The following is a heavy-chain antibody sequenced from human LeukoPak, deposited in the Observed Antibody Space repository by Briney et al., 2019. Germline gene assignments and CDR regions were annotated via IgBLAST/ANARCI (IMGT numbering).Heavy chain of an antibody. V-gene: IGHV1-18*01. CDR3: ARGYCSGGSCYYFDY. Sequence: ASVRVSCKASGYTFSIYGFSWVRQAPGQGLEWMGWISAYNGNTNYAQKFQGRVTMTTDTSTSTAHMELRSLRSDDTAVYYCARGYCSGGSCYYFDYWGQGTLVTVSS. CDR1: GYTFSIYG. D-gene: IGHD2-15*01. CDR2: ISAYNGNT. J-gene: IGHJ4*02.